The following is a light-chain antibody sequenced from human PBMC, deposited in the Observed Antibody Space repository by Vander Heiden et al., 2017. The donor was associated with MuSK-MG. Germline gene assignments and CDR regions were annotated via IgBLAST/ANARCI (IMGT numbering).Light chain of an antibody. CDR3: QQADSPQWT. J-gene: IGKJ1*01. V-gene: IGKV1-39*01. CDR2: AAS. Sequence: DIQMTQSPSSLSASVGDRVTITCRASQTISTYLNWYQQKPGTAPKVLIYAASTLHSGVPSRFSGSGSGTDFTLTISRLQPEDFATYYCQQADSPQWTFGQGTKVEI. CDR1: QTISTY.